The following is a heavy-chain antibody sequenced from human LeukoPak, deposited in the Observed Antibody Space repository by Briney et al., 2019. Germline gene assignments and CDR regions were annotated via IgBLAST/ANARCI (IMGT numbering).Heavy chain of an antibody. CDR1: AFTFSTYW. V-gene: IGHV3-74*01. CDR3: ARDRWELLEFDY. J-gene: IGHJ4*02. D-gene: IGHD1-26*01. CDR2: INGDTSGT. Sequence: PGGSLRLSCAASAFTFSTYWMHWVRQVPGKGLVWISRINGDTSGTSYAESVKGRFTISRDNAKNTVYLQMNSLRVDDTAVYYCARDRWELLEFDYWGQGVLVTVSS.